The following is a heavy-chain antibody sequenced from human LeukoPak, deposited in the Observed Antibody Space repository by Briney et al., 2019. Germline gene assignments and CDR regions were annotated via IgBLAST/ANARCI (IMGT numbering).Heavy chain of an antibody. J-gene: IGHJ4*02. Sequence: SETLSLTCAVSGDSISPYNWSWIRQPPGKGLEWIGYIYYGGSPNYNPSLKSRVTISVDTSKNQFSLKLTSVTAADTAVYYCAREICSSTICYPAYWGQGTLVTVSS. V-gene: IGHV4-59*01. CDR2: IYYGGSP. D-gene: IGHD2-2*01. CDR1: GDSISPYN. CDR3: AREICSSTICYPAY.